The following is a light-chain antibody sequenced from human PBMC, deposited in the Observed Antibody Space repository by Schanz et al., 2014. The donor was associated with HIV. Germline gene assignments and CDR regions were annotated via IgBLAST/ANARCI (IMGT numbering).Light chain of an antibody. Sequence: EIVLTQSPATLSLSPGERATLSCRASQSVSSYLAWYQQKPGQAPRLLLYGASIRATDIPARFSGGGSEKDFTTTINSLQSQDFAVYYCQQYNKWPRVTFGGGTKVEIK. CDR3: QQYNKWPRVT. V-gene: IGKV3-15*01. CDR2: GAS. J-gene: IGKJ4*01. CDR1: QSVSSY.